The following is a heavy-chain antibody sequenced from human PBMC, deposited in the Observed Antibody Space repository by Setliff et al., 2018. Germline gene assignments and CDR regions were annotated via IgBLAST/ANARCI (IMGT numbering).Heavy chain of an antibody. J-gene: IGHJ5*02. V-gene: IGHV5-51*01. Sequence: LKISCKGSGYSFTSYWIGWVRQMPGKGLEWMGIIYPGDSDTRYSPSFQGQVTISADKSISTAYLQWSSLKASDTAMYYCARSRSNFWSGYFNWFDPWGQGTLVTV. CDR3: ARSRSNFWSGYFNWFDP. D-gene: IGHD3-3*01. CDR1: GYSFTSYW. CDR2: IYPGDSDT.